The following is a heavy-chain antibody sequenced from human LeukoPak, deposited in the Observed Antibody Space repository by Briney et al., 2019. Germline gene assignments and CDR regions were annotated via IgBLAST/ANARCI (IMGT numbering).Heavy chain of an antibody. CDR3: ARSRLLAKSYYYYYMDV. CDR1: GGSISSSSYY. CDR2: IYYSGST. D-gene: IGHD5-18*01. Sequence: PSETLSLTCTVSGGSISSSSYYWGWIRQPPGKGLEWSGSIYYSGSTYYNPSLKSRVTISVDTSKNQFSLKLSSVTAADTAVYYCARSRLLAKSYYYYYMDVWGKGTTVTISS. V-gene: IGHV4-39*07. J-gene: IGHJ6*03.